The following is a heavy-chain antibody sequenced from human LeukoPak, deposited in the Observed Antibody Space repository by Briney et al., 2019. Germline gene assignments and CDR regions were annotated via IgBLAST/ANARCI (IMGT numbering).Heavy chain of an antibody. CDR3: AKSRGVVVSVYWYFDL. J-gene: IGHJ2*01. Sequence: GASVKVSCKASGYTFTSYGISWVRQAPGQGLEWMGWISTYNGNTNYSQKLQGRVTMTTDTSTSTAYMELRSLRSDDTAVYYCAKSRGVVVSVYWYFDLWGRGTLVTVSS. D-gene: IGHD2-21*01. V-gene: IGHV1-18*01. CDR1: GYTFTSYG. CDR2: ISTYNGNT.